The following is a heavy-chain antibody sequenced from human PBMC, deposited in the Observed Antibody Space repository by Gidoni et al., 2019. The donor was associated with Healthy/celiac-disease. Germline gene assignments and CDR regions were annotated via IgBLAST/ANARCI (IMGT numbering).Heavy chain of an antibody. CDR1: GFTVSSNY. J-gene: IGHJ2*01. CDR2: IYGGGST. D-gene: IGHD4-17*01. CDR3: ARANGDYVYWYFDL. Sequence: VQLVESGGGLVQPGGSLRLSCAASGFTVSSNYMSWVRQAPGKGLEWVSVIYGGGSTYYADSVKGRFTISRHNSKNTRYLQMNSLRAEDTAVYYCARANGDYVYWYFDLWGRGTLVTVSS. V-gene: IGHV3-53*04.